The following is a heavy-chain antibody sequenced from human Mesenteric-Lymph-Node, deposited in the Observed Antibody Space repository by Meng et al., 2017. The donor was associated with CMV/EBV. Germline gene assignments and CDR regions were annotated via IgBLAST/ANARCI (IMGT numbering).Heavy chain of an antibody. CDR1: GFTFSDYS. J-gene: IGHJ4*02. V-gene: IGHV3-48*04. CDR2: ISHYSHTL. D-gene: IGHD3-22*01. CDR3: ARDQWGYDGTGYTPGTDY. Sequence: GESLKISCAASGFTFSDYSTNWVRQAPGKGLEWISYISHYSHTLYYSDSVKGRFTISRDNAKNSLYLQMNSLRAEDTAVYYCARDQWGYDGTGYTPGTDYWGQGTLVTVSS.